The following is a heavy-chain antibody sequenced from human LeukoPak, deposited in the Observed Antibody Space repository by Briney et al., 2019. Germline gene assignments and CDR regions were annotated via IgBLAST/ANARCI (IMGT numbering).Heavy chain of an antibody. V-gene: IGHV3-33*01. Sequence: PGGSLRLSCAASGFTFSRYGMHWVRQAPGKGLECAAVIWSDGNNKYYADSVKGRFTISRDNSKNTLFLQMNSLRAEDTAVYYCARNREVGATFEYYFDYWGQGTLVTVSS. CDR1: GFTFSRYG. CDR3: ARNREVGATFEYYFDY. J-gene: IGHJ4*02. D-gene: IGHD1-26*01. CDR2: IWSDGNNK.